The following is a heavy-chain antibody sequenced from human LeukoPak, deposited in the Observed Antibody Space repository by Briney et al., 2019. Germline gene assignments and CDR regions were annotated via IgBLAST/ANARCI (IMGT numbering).Heavy chain of an antibody. V-gene: IGHV1-69*06. J-gene: IGHJ4*02. D-gene: IGHD4-17*01. CDR1: GGTFSSYA. Sequence: GASVKVSCKASGGTFSSYAISWVRQAPGQGPEWMGGIIPIFGTANYAQKFQGRVTITADKSTSTAYMELSSLRSEDTAVYYCAQWDYGDYYYFDYWGQGTLVTVSS. CDR3: AQWDYGDYYYFDY. CDR2: IIPIFGTA.